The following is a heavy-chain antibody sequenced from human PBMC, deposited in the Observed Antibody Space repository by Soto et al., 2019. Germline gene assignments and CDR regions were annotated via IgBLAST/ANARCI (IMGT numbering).Heavy chain of an antibody. CDR2: IYYRGST. Sequence: PSETLSLTCTVSGGSISSYYWSWIRQPPGKGLEWIGYIYYRGSTNYNPSLKSRVTISVDTSKNQFSLKLSSVTAADTAVYYCARDSSSSRYYYYGMDVWGQGTTVTVSS. CDR3: ARDSSSSRYYYYGMDV. V-gene: IGHV4-59*01. J-gene: IGHJ6*02. D-gene: IGHD6-6*01. CDR1: GGSISSYY.